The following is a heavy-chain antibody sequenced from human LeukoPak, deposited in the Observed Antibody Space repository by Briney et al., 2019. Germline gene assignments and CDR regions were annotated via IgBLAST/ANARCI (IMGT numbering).Heavy chain of an antibody. D-gene: IGHD3-22*01. CDR2: VSADGTER. CDR3: AKGSSAYGHPTSPLFDF. J-gene: IGHJ4*02. Sequence: GGSLRLSCAAYRLTFDSYSMYWVRQATGGGLEWVAVVSADGTERHYADSVKGRFTISRDNAKNTLFLQMNSLKTEDTAVYYCAKGSSAYGHPTSPLFDFWGQGTLVTVSS. CDR1: RLTFDSYS. V-gene: IGHV3-30*18.